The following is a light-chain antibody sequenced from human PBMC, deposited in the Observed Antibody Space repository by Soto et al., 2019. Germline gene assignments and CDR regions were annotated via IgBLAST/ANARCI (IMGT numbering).Light chain of an antibody. Sequence: QPVLTQPPSVSGAPGQRVTISCTGSSSNIGAGFDVHWYQQLPGTAPKLLIYGNNNRPSGVPDRLSGSKSGTSASLAITGLQAEDEADYYCQSYDSSLSGSVFGGGTKLTVL. V-gene: IGLV1-40*01. J-gene: IGLJ3*02. CDR2: GNN. CDR3: QSYDSSLSGSV. CDR1: SSNIGAGFD.